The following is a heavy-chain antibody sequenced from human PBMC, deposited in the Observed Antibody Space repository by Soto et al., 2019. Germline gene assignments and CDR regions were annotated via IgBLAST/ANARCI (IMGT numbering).Heavy chain of an antibody. J-gene: IGHJ4*02. D-gene: IGHD3-3*01. CDR1: GLTISSYL. Sequence: PGGSLRLSCAAPGLTISSYLMSGVRQAPGKRLGWVANIQQDGSAKYYADSVKVRFTISRDNVKNSLHLQMNSLRAEDMAVYYCARGYTVFGEVTRYPCDYWGQGIKVTVSS. CDR3: ARGYTVFGEVTRYPCDY. V-gene: IGHV3-7*01. CDR2: IQQDGSAK.